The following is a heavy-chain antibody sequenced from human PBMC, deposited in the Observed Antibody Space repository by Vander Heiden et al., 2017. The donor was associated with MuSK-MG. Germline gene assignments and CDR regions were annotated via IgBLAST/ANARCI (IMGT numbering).Heavy chain of an antibody. J-gene: IGHJ5*02. CDR1: GFTFSDYY. Sequence: QVQLVESGGGLVKPGGSLRLSCAASGFTFSDYYMSWIRQAPGKGLEWVSYISSSGRTIDDADSVKGRFTISRDNAKNSLYLKMKSLRAEDTAVYDGASGMKGGFDPWGQGTLVTVSS. CDR3: ASGMKGGFDP. CDR2: ISSSGRTI. V-gene: IGHV3-11*01. D-gene: IGHD1-26*01.